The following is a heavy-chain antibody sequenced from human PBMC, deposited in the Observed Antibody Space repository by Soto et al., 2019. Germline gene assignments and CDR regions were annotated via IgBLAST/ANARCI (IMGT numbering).Heavy chain of an antibody. CDR2: ISSSGSTI. D-gene: IGHD3-9*01. Sequence: GGSLRLSCAASGFTFSSYEMNWVRQAPGKGLEWVSYISSSGSTIYYADSVKGRFTISRDSAKNSLYLQMNSLRAEATAVYYFARGAGVGLRYLDCLSLPYYNCFDPWGRGTMVTVAS. CDR3: ARGAGVGLRYLDCLSLPYYNCFDP. V-gene: IGHV3-48*03. CDR1: GFTFSSYE. J-gene: IGHJ5*02.